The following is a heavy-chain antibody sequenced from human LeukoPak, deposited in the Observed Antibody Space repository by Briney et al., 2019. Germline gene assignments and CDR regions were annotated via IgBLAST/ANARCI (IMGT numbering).Heavy chain of an antibody. Sequence: SETLSLTCAVYGGSFSGYYWSWIRQPAGKGLEWIGQIYTSGSTNYNPSLKSRVTMSVDTSKNQFSLKLSSVTAADTAVYYCARKRGGGNYYFDNWGQGTLVTVSS. CDR1: GGSFSGYY. V-gene: IGHV4-59*10. J-gene: IGHJ4*02. CDR2: IYTSGST. CDR3: ARKRGGGNYYFDN. D-gene: IGHD1-7*01.